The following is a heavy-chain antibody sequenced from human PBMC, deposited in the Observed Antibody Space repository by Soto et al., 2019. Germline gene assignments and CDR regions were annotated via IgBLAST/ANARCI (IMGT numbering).Heavy chain of an antibody. CDR2: INHSGST. CDR3: ASSALYGMDV. V-gene: IGHV4-34*01. J-gene: IGHJ6*02. CDR1: GGSFSGYY. Sequence: SETLSLTCAVYGGSFSGYYWSWIRQPPGKGLEWIGEINHSGSTNYNPSLKSRVTISVDTSKNQFSLKVGSVTAADTAVYYCASSALYGMDVWGQGTTVTVSS.